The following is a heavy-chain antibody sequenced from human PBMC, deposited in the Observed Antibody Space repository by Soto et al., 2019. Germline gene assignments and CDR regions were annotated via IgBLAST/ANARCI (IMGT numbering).Heavy chain of an antibody. CDR3: AKVGSSAWYHNSYFDY. D-gene: IGHD6-19*01. Sequence: WGSLRLSCAVSGFTFSSYAMTWFRQAPGKGLEWLSVISSTGSTYSADSVQGRFTISRDNSKSILYLQMNSPSVEDTAVYYCAKVGSSAWYHNSYFDYWGQGTLVTVSS. CDR1: GFTFSSYA. CDR2: ISSTGST. V-gene: IGHV3-23*01. J-gene: IGHJ4*02.